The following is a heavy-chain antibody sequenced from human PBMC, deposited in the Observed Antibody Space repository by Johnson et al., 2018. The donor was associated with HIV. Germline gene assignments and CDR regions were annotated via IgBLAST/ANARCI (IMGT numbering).Heavy chain of an antibody. V-gene: IGHV3-7*01. CDR2: IKQDGSEK. CDR3: AKDRNWGRLFDGFDI. J-gene: IGHJ3*02. D-gene: IGHD7-27*01. Sequence: VHLVESGGGLVQPGGSLRLSCAASGFTLSTYWMSWVRQAPGKGLEWVANIKQDGSEKYCVDSVKGRFTISRDNAKNSLYLQMNSLRPEDTAVYYCAKDRNWGRLFDGFDIWGRGTMVTVSS. CDR1: GFTLSTYW.